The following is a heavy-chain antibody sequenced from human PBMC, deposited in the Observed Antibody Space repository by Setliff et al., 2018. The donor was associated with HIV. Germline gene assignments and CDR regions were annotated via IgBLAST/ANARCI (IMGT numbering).Heavy chain of an antibody. CDR2: INAGDGNT. V-gene: IGHV1-3*01. J-gene: IGHJ4*02. Sequence: ASVKVSCKASGYTFTSYAMHWVRQAPGQRLEWMGWINAGDGNTKYSQKFQGRVTITRDTSASTAYMELSSLRSEDTAVYYCARSRSGWSSPFDYWGQGTLVTVSS. CDR3: ARSRSGWSSPFDY. CDR1: GYTFTSYA. D-gene: IGHD6-19*01.